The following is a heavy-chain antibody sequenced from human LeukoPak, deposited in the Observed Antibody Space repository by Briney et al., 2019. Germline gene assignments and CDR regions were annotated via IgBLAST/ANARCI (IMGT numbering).Heavy chain of an antibody. CDR1: GSTFSNSA. D-gene: IGHD6-6*01. J-gene: IGHJ3*02. V-gene: IGHV3-23*01. Sequence: GGSLRLSCAASGSTFSNSAMSWVRQAPGKGLEWVSAISGSGGSTYYADSVKGRFTISRDNSKNTLYLQMNSLRAEDTAVYYCAKAGGPGQLDIGDAFDIWGQGTMVTVSS. CDR2: ISGSGGST. CDR3: AKAGGPGQLDIGDAFDI.